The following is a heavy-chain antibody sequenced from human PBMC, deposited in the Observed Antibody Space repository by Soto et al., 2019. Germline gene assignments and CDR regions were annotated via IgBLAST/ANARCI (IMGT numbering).Heavy chain of an antibody. J-gene: IGHJ4*02. CDR3: EREVQVHTPGFGY. CDR2: LSPMFGAA. D-gene: IGHD3-10*01. V-gene: IGHV1-69*19. CDR1: GGTFNTYA. Sequence: QVQLVQSGAEMKTPGSSVKVSCQSSGGTFNTYAMNWVRQAPGQGPEWMGDLSPMFGAAIYAPKFQGRVTITADESTGTSYMQLSSMTSEDTARDFCEREVQVHTPGFGYWGQGTLVTVSS.